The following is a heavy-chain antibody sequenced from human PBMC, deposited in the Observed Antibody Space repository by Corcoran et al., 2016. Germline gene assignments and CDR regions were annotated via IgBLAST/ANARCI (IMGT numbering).Heavy chain of an antibody. D-gene: IGHD3-16*01. V-gene: IGHV4-59*01. CDR3: ARSLISSGYYFYGMDV. Sequence: QVQLQESGPGLVKPSETLSLTCTVSGGSIRGYYGSWIRKPPGKGLEWIGYIYYTGSNNYKSSIKSRVTMSVDTSKNQFSLELRSVTAADTAVYYCARSLISSGYYFYGMDVWGQGTTVTVSS. CDR2: IYYTGSN. CDR1: GGSIRGYY. J-gene: IGHJ6*02.